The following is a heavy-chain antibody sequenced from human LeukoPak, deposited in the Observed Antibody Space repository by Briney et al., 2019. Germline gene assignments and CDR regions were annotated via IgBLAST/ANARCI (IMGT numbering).Heavy chain of an antibody. CDR2: ISAYNGST. J-gene: IGHJ4*02. Sequence: ASVKVSCKASGYTFTSYGISWVRQAPGQGLEWMGWISAYNGSTNYAQKLQGRVTMTTDTSTSTAYMELRSLRSDDTAVYYCARVRAYKRYCGGDCPGLLDYWGQGTLVTVSS. CDR1: GYTFTSYG. CDR3: ARVRAYKRYCGGDCPGLLDY. V-gene: IGHV1-18*01. D-gene: IGHD2-21*02.